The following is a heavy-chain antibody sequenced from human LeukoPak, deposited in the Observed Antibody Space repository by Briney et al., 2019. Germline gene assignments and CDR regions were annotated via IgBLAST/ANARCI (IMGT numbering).Heavy chain of an antibody. Sequence: GGSLRLSCAASGFTFSSYSMNWVRQAPGKGLEWISYISGSGSVSYYEDSVKGRFTISRDNAKNSLYLQMNSLRDEDAALYYCARDGGFGFLTAFDIWGQGTMVTVSS. CDR1: GFTFSSYS. J-gene: IGHJ3*02. CDR2: ISGSGSVS. CDR3: ARDGGFGFLTAFDI. D-gene: IGHD3-3*01. V-gene: IGHV3-48*02.